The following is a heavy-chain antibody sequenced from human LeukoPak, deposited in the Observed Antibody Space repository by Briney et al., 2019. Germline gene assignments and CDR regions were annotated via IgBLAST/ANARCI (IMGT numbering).Heavy chain of an antibody. Sequence: GGSLRLSCAASGFTFSTYVMSWVRQAPGKGLEWVSGISRSGGWTYDADSVKGRFTISRDNSKNTLYLQMNSLRAEDTAVYYCAKDCSSTSCPTSDYWGQGTLVTVSS. J-gene: IGHJ4*02. CDR2: ISRSGGWT. V-gene: IGHV3-23*01. CDR3: AKDCSSTSCPTSDY. D-gene: IGHD2-2*01. CDR1: GFTFSTYV.